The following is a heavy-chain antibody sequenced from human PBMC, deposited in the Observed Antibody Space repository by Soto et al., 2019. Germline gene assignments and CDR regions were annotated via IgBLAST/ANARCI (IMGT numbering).Heavy chain of an antibody. Sequence: SETLSLTCTVSGGSISSGDYYWSWICQPPGKGLEWIGYIYYSGSTYYNPSLKSRVTISVATSKNQFSLKLSSVTAADTAVYYCDRGSYGSGSNYWGQGTLVTVSS. V-gene: IGHV4-30-4*01. J-gene: IGHJ4*02. D-gene: IGHD3-10*01. CDR1: GGSISSGDYY. CDR2: IYYSGST. CDR3: DRGSYGSGSNY.